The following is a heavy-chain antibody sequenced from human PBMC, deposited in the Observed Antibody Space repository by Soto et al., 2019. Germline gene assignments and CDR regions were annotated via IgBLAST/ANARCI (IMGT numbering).Heavy chain of an antibody. Sequence: EVQLLESGGGLVQSGGSLRLSCAASGSTFRTHAMSWVRQAPGKGLEWVSVISGSGGTTYYAASVKGRFTISRDNSKNTLYLQMDSLRPEDTAVYYCAIDIIFRSEFWDYWGQGTLVTVSS. D-gene: IGHD3-3*01. CDR1: GSTFRTHA. CDR3: AIDIIFRSEFWDY. V-gene: IGHV3-23*01. J-gene: IGHJ4*02. CDR2: ISGSGGTT.